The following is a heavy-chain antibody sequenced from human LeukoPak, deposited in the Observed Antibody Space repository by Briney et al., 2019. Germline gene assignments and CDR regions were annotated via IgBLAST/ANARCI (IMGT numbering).Heavy chain of an antibody. V-gene: IGHV4-34*01. D-gene: IGHD1-26*01. CDR3: ARGLGVVGALNY. J-gene: IGHJ4*02. CDR2: INHSGST. CDR1: GGSFSGYY. Sequence: ETLSLTCAVYGGSFSGYYWSWIRQPPGKGLEWIGEINHSGSTNYNPSLKSRVTISVDTSRNQFSLKLSSVTAADTAVYYCARGLGVVGALNYWGQGTLVTVSS.